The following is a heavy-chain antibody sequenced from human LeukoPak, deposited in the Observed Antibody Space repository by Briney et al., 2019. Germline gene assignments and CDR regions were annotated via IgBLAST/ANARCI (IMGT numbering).Heavy chain of an antibody. D-gene: IGHD3-16*01. V-gene: IGHV4-59*08. J-gene: IGHJ2*01. Sequence: SETLSLTCTVSGGSMSNYFWSWIRQSPGKGLEWVAYIYYTENTNYNPSLKGRVTVSIDTAKKQFSLKLTSVTAADTATYYCARLSGGWSFDLWGRGTLPTVSS. CDR3: ARLSGGWSFDL. CDR1: GGSMSNYF. CDR2: IYYTENT.